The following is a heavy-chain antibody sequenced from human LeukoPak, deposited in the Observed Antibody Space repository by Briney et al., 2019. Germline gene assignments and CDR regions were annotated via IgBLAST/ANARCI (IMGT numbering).Heavy chain of an antibody. CDR1: GFTFSSYA. Sequence: PGGSLRLSCAASGFTFSSYAMSWVRQAPGKGLEWVSAFSGSGGSTYYADSVKGRFTISRDNSKNTLYLQMNSLRAEDKAVYYCAKNGRQGYCSGGSCLDYYYMDVWGKGTTVTVSS. D-gene: IGHD2-15*01. V-gene: IGHV3-23*01. J-gene: IGHJ6*03. CDR2: FSGSGGST. CDR3: AKNGRQGYCSGGSCLDYYYMDV.